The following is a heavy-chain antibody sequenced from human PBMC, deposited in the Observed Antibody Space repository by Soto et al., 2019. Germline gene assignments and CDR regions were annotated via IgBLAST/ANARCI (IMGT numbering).Heavy chain of an antibody. D-gene: IGHD6-13*01. Sequence: EAAVKVSCKTSGYSFTNYDIHWVRQAPGQGLEWMGRIIPILGIANYAQKFQGRVTITADKSTSTAYMELSSLRSEDTAVYYCARVKQQGAFDYWGQGTLVTVSS. CDR2: IIPILGIA. CDR1: GYSFTNYD. V-gene: IGHV1-69*04. CDR3: ARVKQQGAFDY. J-gene: IGHJ4*02.